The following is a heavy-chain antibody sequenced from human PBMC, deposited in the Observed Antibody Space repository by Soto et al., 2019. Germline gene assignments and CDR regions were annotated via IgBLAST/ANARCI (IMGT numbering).Heavy chain of an antibody. D-gene: IGHD2-2*02. J-gene: IGHJ6*02. V-gene: IGHV1-69*06. Sequence: SVKVSCKASGGTFSSYAISWVRQALGQGLEWMGGIIPIFGTANYAQKFQGRVTITADKSTSTAYMELSSLRSEDTAVYYCAIGNGYCSSTSCYSGYYYYGMDVWGQGTTVTVSS. CDR3: AIGNGYCSSTSCYSGYYYYGMDV. CDR1: GGTFSSYA. CDR2: IIPIFGTA.